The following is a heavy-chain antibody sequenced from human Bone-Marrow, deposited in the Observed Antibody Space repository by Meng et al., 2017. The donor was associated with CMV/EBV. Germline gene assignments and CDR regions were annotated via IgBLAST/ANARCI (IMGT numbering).Heavy chain of an antibody. CDR1: GYTFTSYD. D-gene: IGHD1-26*01. CDR2: MNPNSGNT. J-gene: IGHJ6*02. Sequence: ASVKVSCKASGYTFTSYDINWVRQATGQGLEWMGWMNPNSGNTGYAQKFQGRVTMTRNTSISTAYMELSSLRSEDTAVYYCAREGGSYLYYYYYGMDVWGQGTTVTVSS. V-gene: IGHV1-8*01. CDR3: AREGGSYLYYYYYGMDV.